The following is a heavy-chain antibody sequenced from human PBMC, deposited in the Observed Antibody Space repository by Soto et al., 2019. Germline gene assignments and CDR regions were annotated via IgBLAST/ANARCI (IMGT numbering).Heavy chain of an antibody. D-gene: IGHD3-10*01. CDR1: GYMFRSYG. Sequence: QVQLVQSGAEVKRPGASVKVSCKASGYMFRSYGISWVRQAPGQGLEWMGWISAFNGNTNYPQNLQGRVTMTTDTATIAAYMELRTMSSDASAMYYCARDGGYGAGSYFDYWGQGTLVTVSS. CDR3: ARDGGYGAGSYFDY. V-gene: IGHV1-18*01. J-gene: IGHJ4*02. CDR2: ISAFNGNT.